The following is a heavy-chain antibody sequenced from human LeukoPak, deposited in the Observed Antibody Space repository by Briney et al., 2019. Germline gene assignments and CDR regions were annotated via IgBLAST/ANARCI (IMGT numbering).Heavy chain of an antibody. V-gene: IGHV3-53*01. CDR1: GFTVRNSY. Sequence: GSLRLSCAASGFTVRNSYLSWVRQAPGKGLEWVSGVYSDGSIYYADSVKGRFTISRDNSENTLFLQMNSLRAEDTAVYYCTRDPIPYDSSGLYDYWGQGTLVTVSS. J-gene: IGHJ4*02. CDR3: TRDPIPYDSSGLYDY. D-gene: IGHD3-22*01. CDR2: VYSDGSI.